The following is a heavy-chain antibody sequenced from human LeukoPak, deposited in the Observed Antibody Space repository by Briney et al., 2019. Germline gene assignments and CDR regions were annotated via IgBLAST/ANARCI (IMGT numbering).Heavy chain of an antibody. CDR3: ARDPHYCSSTSCYSYGMDV. CDR1: GFTFSSYS. J-gene: IGHJ6*02. Sequence: GGSLRLSCAASGFTFSSYSMNWVRQAPGKGLEWVSSIISSSSYIYYADSVKGRFTISRDNAKNSLYLQMNSLRAEDTAVYYCARDPHYCSSTSCYSYGMDVWGQGTTVTVSS. V-gene: IGHV3-21*01. D-gene: IGHD2-2*02. CDR2: IISSSSYI.